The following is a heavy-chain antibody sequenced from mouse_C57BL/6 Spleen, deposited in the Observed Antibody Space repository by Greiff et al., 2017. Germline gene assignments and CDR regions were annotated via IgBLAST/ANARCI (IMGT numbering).Heavy chain of an antibody. CDR1: GYTFTSYW. CDR2: INPSNGGT. J-gene: IGHJ3*01. D-gene: IGHD2-4*01. CDR3: ARGGLYYDYDPFAY. Sequence: QVQLQQPGTELVKPGASVKLSCKASGYTFTSYWMHWVKQRPGQGLEWIGNINPSNGGTNYNEKFKSKATLTVDKSSSTAYMQLSSLTSEDSAAYYCARGGLYYDYDPFAYWGQGTLVTVSA. V-gene: IGHV1-53*01.